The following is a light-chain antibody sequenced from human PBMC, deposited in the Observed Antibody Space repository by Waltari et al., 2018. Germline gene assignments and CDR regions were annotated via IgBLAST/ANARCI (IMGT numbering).Light chain of an antibody. V-gene: IGKV3-20*01. Sequence: EIVLTQSTGTLSLSPGETATLSCRARQSVSRALAWYQQKPGQAPRLLIYDASSRATGTPYRFSGSGSGTDFSLTVSRLEPEDFAVYYCQKYVRLPATFGQGTKVEIK. CDR2: DAS. CDR3: QKYVRLPAT. J-gene: IGKJ1*01. CDR1: QSVSRA.